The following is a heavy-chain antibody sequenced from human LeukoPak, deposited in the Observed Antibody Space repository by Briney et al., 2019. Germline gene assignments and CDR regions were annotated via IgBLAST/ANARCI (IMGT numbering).Heavy chain of an antibody. V-gene: IGHV4-59*04. CDR2: IYYSGST. J-gene: IGHJ4*02. CDR3: ARHLLAGGSIDN. Sequence: SETLSLTCTVSGGSISSYYWSWIRQPPGKGLEWIGYIYYSGSTYYNPSLKGRVTMSVDTSKNQFSLKLSSVTAADTAVYYCARHLLAGGSIDNWDQGTLVTVSS. D-gene: IGHD7-27*01. CDR1: GGSISSYY.